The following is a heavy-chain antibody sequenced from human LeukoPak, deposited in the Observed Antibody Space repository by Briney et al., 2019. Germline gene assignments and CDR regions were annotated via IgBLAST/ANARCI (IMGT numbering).Heavy chain of an antibody. CDR3: ARGPDYYDSSGYLKY. Sequence: VASVKVSCKASGGTFSSYAISWVRQAPGQGLEWMGRIIATFGTTNYAQKFQGRVTITTDESTSTAYMELSSLRSEDTAVYYCARGPDYYDSSGYLKYWGQGTLVTVSS. CDR1: GGTFSSYA. V-gene: IGHV1-69*05. J-gene: IGHJ4*02. D-gene: IGHD3-22*01. CDR2: IIATFGTT.